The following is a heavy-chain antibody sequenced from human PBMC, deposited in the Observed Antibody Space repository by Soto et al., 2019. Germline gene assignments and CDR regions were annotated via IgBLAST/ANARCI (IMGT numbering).Heavy chain of an antibody. CDR2: ISSGSATI. CDR1: GFTFSSYS. Sequence: VHLVESGGGLVQPGGSRRLSCAASGFTFSSYSMNWVRQAPGKGLEWVSYISSGSATIYYADSVKGRFTISRDNAKNSLYLQMNSLRDEDTAVYYCARDSASYSTSSGSYWYFDLWGRGTLVTVSS. J-gene: IGHJ2*01. CDR3: ARDSASYSTSSGSYWYFDL. D-gene: IGHD6-6*01. V-gene: IGHV3-48*02.